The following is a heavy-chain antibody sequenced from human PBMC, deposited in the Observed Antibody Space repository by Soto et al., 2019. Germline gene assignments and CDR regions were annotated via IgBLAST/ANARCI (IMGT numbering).Heavy chain of an antibody. V-gene: IGHV3-30-3*01. J-gene: IGHJ4*02. CDR3: ARGGLGAVAGMAYY. Sequence: QVQLVESGGGVVQPGRSLRLSCAASGFTFSSYAMHWVRQAPGKGLEWVAVISYDGSNKYYADSVKGRFTISRDNSKNTLYLQMNSLRAEDTAVYYCARGGLGAVAGMAYYWGQGTLVTVSS. CDR2: ISYDGSNK. CDR1: GFTFSSYA. D-gene: IGHD6-19*01.